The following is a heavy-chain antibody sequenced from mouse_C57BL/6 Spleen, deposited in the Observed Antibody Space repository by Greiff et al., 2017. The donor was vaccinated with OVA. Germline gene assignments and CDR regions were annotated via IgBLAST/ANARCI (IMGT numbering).Heavy chain of an antibody. Sequence: VQLKQSGPELVKPGASVKISCKASGYSFTDYNMNWVKQSTGKSLEWIGVINPNYGTTSYNQKFKGKATLTVDQSSSTAYMQLNSLTSEDSAVYYCARKRSNLYYAMDYWGQGTSVTVSS. D-gene: IGHD2-5*01. V-gene: IGHV1-39*01. J-gene: IGHJ4*01. CDR3: ARKRSNLYYAMDY. CDR1: GYSFTDYN. CDR2: INPNYGTT.